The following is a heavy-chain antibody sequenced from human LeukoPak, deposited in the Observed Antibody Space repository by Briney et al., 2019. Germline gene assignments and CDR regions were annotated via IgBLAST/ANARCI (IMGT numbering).Heavy chain of an antibody. CDR1: GGSFSGYY. CDR2: INHSGST. V-gene: IGHV4-34*01. Sequence: PSETLSLTCAVYGGSFSGYYWSWIRQPPGKGLEWIGEINHSGSTNYNPSLKSRVTISVDTSKNQFSLKLSSVTAADTAVYYCARDGYDYVWGSYHLNWFDPWGQGTLVTVSS. D-gene: IGHD3-16*02. CDR3: ARDGYDYVWGSYHLNWFDP. J-gene: IGHJ5*02.